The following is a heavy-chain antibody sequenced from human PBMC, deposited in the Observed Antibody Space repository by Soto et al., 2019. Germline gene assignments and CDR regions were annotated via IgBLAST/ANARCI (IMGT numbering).Heavy chain of an antibody. V-gene: IGHV3-23*01. CDR3: AKDLRPGDYLNWFDP. CDR1: GFTFSSSA. CDR2: ISGSGGST. J-gene: IGHJ5*02. Sequence: GGSLRLSCAASGFTFSSSAMSWVRQAPGKGLEWVSAISGSGGSTYYADSVKGRFTISRDNSKNTLYLQMNSLRAGDTAVYYCAKDLRPGDYLNWFDPWGQGTLVTVSS. D-gene: IGHD4-17*01.